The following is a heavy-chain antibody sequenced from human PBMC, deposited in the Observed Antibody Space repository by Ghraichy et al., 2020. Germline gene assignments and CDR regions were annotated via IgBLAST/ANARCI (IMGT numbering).Heavy chain of an antibody. Sequence: LSLTCAASGFSFSNYIMNWVRQAPGKGLEWVSHISSSSRTISYADSVKGRFTVSRDNAKNSLFLQMNSLRDEETAVYYCARASRVVRFYYYDALDVWGQGTTVTVSS. J-gene: IGHJ6*02. D-gene: IGHD4-23*01. V-gene: IGHV3-48*02. CDR2: ISSSSRTI. CDR3: ARASRVVRFYYYDALDV. CDR1: GFSFSNYI.